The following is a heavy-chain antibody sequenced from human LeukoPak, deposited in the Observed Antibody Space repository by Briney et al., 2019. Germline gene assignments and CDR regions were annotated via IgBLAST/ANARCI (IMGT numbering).Heavy chain of an antibody. CDR1: GFTFSSYW. V-gene: IGHV3-7*01. Sequence: GGSLRLSCAASGFTFSSYWMSWVRQAPGKGLEWVANIKQDGSEKYYVDSVKGRFTISRDNAKNSLYLQMNSLRAEDTAVYYCARVDPSSSSWYFRRLGAFDYWGQGTLVTVSS. D-gene: IGHD6-13*01. CDR2: IKQDGSEK. J-gene: IGHJ4*02. CDR3: ARVDPSSSSWYFRRLGAFDY.